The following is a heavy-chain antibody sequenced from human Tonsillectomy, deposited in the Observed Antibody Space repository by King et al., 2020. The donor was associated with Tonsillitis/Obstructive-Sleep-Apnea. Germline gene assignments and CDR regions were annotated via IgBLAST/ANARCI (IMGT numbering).Heavy chain of an antibody. CDR2: IYHSGST. V-gene: IGHV4-4*02. CDR3: ARDRYGSGSYSYAFDI. Sequence: VQLQESGPGLVKPSGTLSLTCAVSGGSISSSNWWSWVRQPPGTGLEWLGEIYHSGSTNYNPSLKSRVTISVDKSKNQFSLKLSSVTAADTAVYYCARDRYGSGSYSYAFDIWGQGTMVTVSS. D-gene: IGHD3-10*01. J-gene: IGHJ3*02. CDR1: GGSISSSNW.